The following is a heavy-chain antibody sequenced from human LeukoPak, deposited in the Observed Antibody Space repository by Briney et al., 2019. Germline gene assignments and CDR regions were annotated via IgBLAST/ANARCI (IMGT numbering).Heavy chain of an antibody. Sequence: GASVKVSCKASGYTFTNYYMRWVRQAPGQGLEWMGIINPRGGSTSYAQKFQGRVTMTRDMSTSTVYMELSSLISEDTAVYYCARVRVYYYDSSLDAFDIWGQGTMVTVSS. CDR1: GYTFTNYY. CDR2: INPRGGST. CDR3: ARVRVYYYDSSLDAFDI. V-gene: IGHV1-46*01. J-gene: IGHJ3*02. D-gene: IGHD3-22*01.